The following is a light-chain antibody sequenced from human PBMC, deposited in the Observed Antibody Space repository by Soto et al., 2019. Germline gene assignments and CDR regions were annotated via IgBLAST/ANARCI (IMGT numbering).Light chain of an antibody. J-gene: IGLJ1*01. CDR3: QSYDSRLSGYV. Sequence: QSVLTQPPSVSGAPGQRVTISCTGSSSNIGAGYDVHWYQQLPGTAPKLLIYGNTNRPSGVPDRFSGSKSDTSASLAITGLQDEDEAVYYCQSYDSRLSGYVFGTGTKVTVL. CDR2: GNT. CDR1: SSNIGAGYD. V-gene: IGLV1-40*01.